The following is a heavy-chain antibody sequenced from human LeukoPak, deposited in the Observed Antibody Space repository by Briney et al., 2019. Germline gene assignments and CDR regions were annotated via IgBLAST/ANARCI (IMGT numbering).Heavy chain of an antibody. Sequence: GGSLRLSCAASGFTFSAHYMDWVRQAPGKGLEWVGRIREKVNSYTTVYAASVKGRFTISRDDSTNSVFLQMNSLKTEDTAVYYCAKAFCSEKQCTLDSWGQGTLVSVSS. V-gene: IGHV3-72*01. CDR3: AKAFCSEKQCTLDS. J-gene: IGHJ4*02. D-gene: IGHD3-3*01. CDR2: IREKVNSYTT. CDR1: GFTFSAHY.